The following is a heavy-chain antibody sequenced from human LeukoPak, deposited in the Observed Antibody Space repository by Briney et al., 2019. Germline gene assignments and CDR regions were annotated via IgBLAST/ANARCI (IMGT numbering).Heavy chain of an antibody. CDR3: ACAYYYDSSGDFDY. Sequence: SVKVSCKASGGTFSSYAISWVRQAPGQGLEWMGGIIPIFGTANYAQKFQGRVTITTDESTSTAYMELSSLRSEDTAVYYCACAYYYDSSGDFDYWGQGTLVTVSS. V-gene: IGHV1-69*05. CDR1: GGTFSSYA. CDR2: IIPIFGTA. J-gene: IGHJ4*02. D-gene: IGHD3-22*01.